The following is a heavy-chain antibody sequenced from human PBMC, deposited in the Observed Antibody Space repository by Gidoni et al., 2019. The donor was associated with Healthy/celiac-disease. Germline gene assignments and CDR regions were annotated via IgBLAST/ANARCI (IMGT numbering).Heavy chain of an antibody. J-gene: IGHJ4*02. D-gene: IGHD1-26*01. Sequence: QVQLVQSGAEVKKPGASVKVSCKASGYTFTSYYMHWVRQAPGQGLEWMGIINPRGGSTSYAQKFQGRVTMTRDTSTSTVYMELSSLRSEDTAVYYCASLSRLGAPDYWGQGTLVTVSS. CDR2: INPRGGST. CDR1: GYTFTSYY. CDR3: ASLSRLGAPDY. V-gene: IGHV1-46*01.